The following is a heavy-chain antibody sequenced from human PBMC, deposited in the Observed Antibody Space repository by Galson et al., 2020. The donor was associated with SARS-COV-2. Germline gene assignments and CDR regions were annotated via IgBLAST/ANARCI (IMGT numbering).Heavy chain of an antibody. CDR3: ARLYRYFDWSRNWFDP. V-gene: IGHV5-51*01. Sequence: GGSLRLSCKGSGYSFTSYWIGWVRQMPGKGLEWMGIIYPGDSDTRYSPSFQGQVTISADKSISTAYLQWSSLKASDTAMYYCARLYRYFDWSRNWFDPWGQGTLVTVSS. D-gene: IGHD3-9*01. J-gene: IGHJ5*02. CDR2: IYPGDSDT. CDR1: GYSFTSYW.